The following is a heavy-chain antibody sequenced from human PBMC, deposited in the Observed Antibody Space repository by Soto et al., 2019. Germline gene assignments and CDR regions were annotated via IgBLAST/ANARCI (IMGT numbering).Heavy chain of an antibody. Sequence: SETLSLTCTVSGGSISSYYWSWIRQPPGKGLEWIGYIYYSGSTNYNPSLKSRVTISVDTSKNQFSLKLSSVTAADTAVYYCAREPSGDYEEGRRYYYYGMDVWGQGTTVTVSS. V-gene: IGHV4-59*01. CDR3: AREPSGDYEEGRRYYYYGMDV. J-gene: IGHJ6*02. CDR2: IYYSGST. CDR1: GGSISSYY. D-gene: IGHD4-17*01.